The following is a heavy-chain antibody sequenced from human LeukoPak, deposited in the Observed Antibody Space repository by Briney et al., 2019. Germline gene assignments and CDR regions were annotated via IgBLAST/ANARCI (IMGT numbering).Heavy chain of an antibody. V-gene: IGHV3-30*02. CDR3: VKDSSWMGEYYFDY. CDR2: IRYDESNE. J-gene: IGHJ4*02. Sequence: GGSLRVSCAASGFTLSSYGMHWVRQAPGKGLEWVAFIRYDESNEYCADAVKGRFTISRDNSKNTLYLQMNSLRADDTAVYYCVKDSSWMGEYYFDYWGQGTLVTVSS. D-gene: IGHD3-16*01. CDR1: GFTLSSYG.